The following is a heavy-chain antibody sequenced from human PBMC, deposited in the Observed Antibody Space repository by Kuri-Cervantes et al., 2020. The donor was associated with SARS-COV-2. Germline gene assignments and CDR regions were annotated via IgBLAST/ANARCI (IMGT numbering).Heavy chain of an antibody. CDR3: ARDQGWLDPWWFDP. D-gene: IGHD6-19*01. V-gene: IGHV3-30*02. J-gene: IGHJ5*02. CDR2: IRYDGSNK. CDR1: GFTFSSYG. Sequence: GGSLRLSCAASGFTFSSYGMHWVRQAPGKGLEWVAFIRYDGSNKYYADSVKGRFTISRDNSKNTLYLQINSLRAEDTAVYYCARDQGWLDPWWFDPWGQGTLVTVSS.